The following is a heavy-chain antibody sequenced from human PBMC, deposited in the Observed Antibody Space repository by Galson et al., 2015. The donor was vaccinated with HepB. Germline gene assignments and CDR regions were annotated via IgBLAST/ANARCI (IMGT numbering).Heavy chain of an antibody. Sequence: SLRLSCAASGFTFSSYWMSWVRQAPGKGLEWVANIKQDGSEKYYVDSVKGRFTISRDNAKNSLYLQMNSLRAEDTAVYYCAREGYREEQWLDDAGHFDYWGQGTLVTVSS. CDR2: IKQDGSEK. J-gene: IGHJ4*02. CDR3: AREGYREEQWLDDAGHFDY. D-gene: IGHD6-19*01. V-gene: IGHV3-7*01. CDR1: GFTFSSYW.